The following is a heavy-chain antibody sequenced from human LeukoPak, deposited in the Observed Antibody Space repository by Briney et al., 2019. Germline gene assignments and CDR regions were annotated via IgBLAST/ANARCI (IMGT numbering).Heavy chain of an antibody. J-gene: IGHJ5*02. D-gene: IGHD3-16*01. CDR3: ARGGEVFWFDP. V-gene: IGHV3-30*03. CDR2: ISYDGSNK. Sequence: GGSLRLSCAASGFTFSSYGMHWVRQAPGKGLEWVAVISYDGSNKYYADSVKGRFTISRDNSKNTLYLQMNSLRAEDTAVYYCARGGEVFWFDPRGQGALVIVSS. CDR1: GFTFSSYG.